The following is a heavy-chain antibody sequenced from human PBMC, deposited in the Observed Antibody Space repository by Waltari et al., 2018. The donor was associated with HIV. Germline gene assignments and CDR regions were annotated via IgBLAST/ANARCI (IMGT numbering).Heavy chain of an antibody. Sequence: QLQVQESGPGLVKPSGTLSLTCTVSGGSISSRDYYWGWIRQPPGKGLEWIGIIFYSGNTYSNPSLKSRVTISVDTSKSQFSLNLSSVTAADTAVYYCARQWLALYFDYWGQGTLVTVSS. V-gene: IGHV4-39*07. CDR3: ARQWLALYFDY. CDR1: GGSISSRDYY. D-gene: IGHD6-19*01. CDR2: IFYSGNT. J-gene: IGHJ4*02.